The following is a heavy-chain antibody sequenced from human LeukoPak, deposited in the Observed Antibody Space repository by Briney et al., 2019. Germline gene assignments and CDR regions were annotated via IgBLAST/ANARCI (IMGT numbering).Heavy chain of an antibody. CDR2: IYYSGST. V-gene: IGHV4-39*07. D-gene: IGHD3-22*01. CDR1: GGSISSSSYY. Sequence: PSETLSLTCTVSGGSISSSSYYWGWIRQPPGTGLEWIGSIYYSGSTYCNPSLKSRVTISVDTSKNQFSLKLSSVTAADTAVYYCARDAEYYYDSSGSHSDAFDIWGQGTMVTVSS. J-gene: IGHJ3*02. CDR3: ARDAEYYYDSSGSHSDAFDI.